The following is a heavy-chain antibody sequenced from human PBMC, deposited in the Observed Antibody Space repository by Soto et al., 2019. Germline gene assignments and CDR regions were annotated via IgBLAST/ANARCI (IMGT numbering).Heavy chain of an antibody. CDR1: GFAFNNYG. J-gene: IGHJ4*02. CDR3: AREDSIIIPAVSDF. CDR2: ISKSDYT. D-gene: IGHD2-2*01. V-gene: IGHV3-21*01. Sequence: GGSLRLSCTVSGFAFNNYGINWVRQAPGKGLEWVSSISKSDYTYYSDSVKGRFAISRDNAKSSVSLQMNTLRVEDTAVYYCAREDSIIIPAVSDFWGQGTLVTISS.